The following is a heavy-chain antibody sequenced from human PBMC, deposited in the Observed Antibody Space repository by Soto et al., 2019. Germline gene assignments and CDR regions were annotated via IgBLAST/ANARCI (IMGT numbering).Heavy chain of an antibody. CDR2: ISSSSSSI. J-gene: IGHJ3*02. CDR1: GFTFSTYS. Sequence: PGGSLRLSCAASGFTFSTYSVHWVRQAPGKGLEWVSSISSSSSSILYPDSVKGRFTISRDNAKNSLYLQMNSLKAEDTAVYYCARSGGGISNSSFDIWGQGTLVT. CDR3: ARSGGGISNSSFDI. V-gene: IGHV3-21*06. D-gene: IGHD3-16*01.